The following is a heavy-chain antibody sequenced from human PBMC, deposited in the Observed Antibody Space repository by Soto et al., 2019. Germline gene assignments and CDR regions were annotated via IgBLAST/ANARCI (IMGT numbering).Heavy chain of an antibody. CDR3: ARRVTGGGERFDP. J-gene: IGHJ5*02. V-gene: IGHV4-30-4*01. CDR1: GSSVSSYNYY. D-gene: IGHD7-27*01. Sequence: SETLSLTCTVSGSSVSSYNYYWTWIRQPPGKKQKWIGYIYSSCNTNYNPSLRCRVTMSKDTSNNQFSLKLSSVTAADTAVYYCARRVTGGGERFDPWGQGTQVTVSS. CDR2: IYSSCNT.